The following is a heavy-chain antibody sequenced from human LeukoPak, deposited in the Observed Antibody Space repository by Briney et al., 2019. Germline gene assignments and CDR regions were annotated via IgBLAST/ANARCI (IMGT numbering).Heavy chain of an antibody. CDR1: GFTFSSYW. CDR2: INSDGSST. V-gene: IGHV3-74*01. Sequence: PGGSLRLSCAASGFTFSSYWMHWVRQAPGKGLVWVSRINSDGSSTNYADSVKGRFTISRDNSRNTMYLQMNSLTAEDTAVYYCAKACLVATTPGRGMDVWGQGTTVAVSS. D-gene: IGHD5-24*01. J-gene: IGHJ6*02. CDR3: AKACLVATTPGRGMDV.